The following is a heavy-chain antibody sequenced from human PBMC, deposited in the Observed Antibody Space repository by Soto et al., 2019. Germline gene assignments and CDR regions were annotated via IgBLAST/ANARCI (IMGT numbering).Heavy chain of an antibody. J-gene: IGHJ6*03. CDR3: ARVDFDVDYYGSGMSRGLYMDV. CDR2: ISSSSRTI. D-gene: IGHD3-10*01. CDR1: GFTFSSYS. Sequence: GGSLRLSCAASGFTFSSYSMNWVRQAPGKGLDWVSYISSSSRTIYYADSVKGRITISRDNAKNSLYLQMNSLRAEDTAVYYCARVDFDVDYYGSGMSRGLYMDVWGKGTTGTSP. V-gene: IGHV3-48*01.